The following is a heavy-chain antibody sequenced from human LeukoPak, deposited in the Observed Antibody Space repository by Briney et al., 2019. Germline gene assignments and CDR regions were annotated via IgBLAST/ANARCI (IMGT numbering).Heavy chain of an antibody. V-gene: IGHV1-69*13. J-gene: IGHJ5*02. CDR2: IIPIFGTA. CDR1: GGTFSSYA. CDR3: ARSPVIAENWFDP. Sequence: SVKVSCKASGGTFSSYAISWVRQAPGQGLEWMGGIIPIFGTANYAQKFQGRVTITADESTSPAYMELSSLRSEDTAVYYCARSPVIAENWFDPWGQGTLVTVSS. D-gene: IGHD6-13*01.